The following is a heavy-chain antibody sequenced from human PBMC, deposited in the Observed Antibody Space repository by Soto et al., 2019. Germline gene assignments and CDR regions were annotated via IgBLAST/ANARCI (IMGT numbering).Heavy chain of an antibody. CDR3: AHIVVAGLGYYFDY. CDR2: IYWDDDK. D-gene: IGHD6-19*01. J-gene: IGHJ4*02. CDR1: GFSLSSTRMA. V-gene: IGHV2-5*02. Sequence: QITLKESGPTLVKPTQTLTLTCTFSGFSLSSTRMAVGWIRQPPGKPLEWLALIYWDDDKRYSPFLKSRLTITKDTSKNQVVLTMSNMDPVDTARYYCAHIVVAGLGYYFDYWRQGTLVTVSS.